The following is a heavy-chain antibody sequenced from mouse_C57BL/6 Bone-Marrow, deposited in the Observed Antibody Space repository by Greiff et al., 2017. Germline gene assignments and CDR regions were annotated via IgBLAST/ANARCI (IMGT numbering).Heavy chain of an antibody. D-gene: IGHD1-1*01. V-gene: IGHV1-75*01. Sequence: VQVVESGPELVKPGASVKISCKASGYTFTDYYINWVKQRPGQGLEWIGWIFPGSGSTYYNEKFKGKATLTVDKSSSTAYMLLSSLTSEDSAVYFCASSGGITTKRPFDYWGQGTTLTVSS. CDR3: ASSGGITTKRPFDY. J-gene: IGHJ2*01. CDR1: GYTFTDYY. CDR2: IFPGSGST.